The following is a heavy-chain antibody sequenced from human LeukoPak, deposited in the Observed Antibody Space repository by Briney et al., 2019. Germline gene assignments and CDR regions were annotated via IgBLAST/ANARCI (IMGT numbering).Heavy chain of an antibody. Sequence: KSGGSLRLSRAASGFTFSSYSMNWVRQAPGKGLEWVSSISSSSSYIYYADSVKGRFTISRDNAKNSLYLQMNSLRAEDTAVYYCARDLAPYYYDSSGYYSGPFDYWGQGTLVTVSS. CDR3: ARDLAPYYYDSSGYYSGPFDY. V-gene: IGHV3-21*01. D-gene: IGHD3-22*01. CDR1: GFTFSSYS. J-gene: IGHJ4*02. CDR2: ISSSSSYI.